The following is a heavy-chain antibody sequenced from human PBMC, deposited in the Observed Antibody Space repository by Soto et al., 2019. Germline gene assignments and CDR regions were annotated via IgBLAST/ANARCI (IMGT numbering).Heavy chain of an antibody. V-gene: IGHV3-23*01. J-gene: IGHJ6*02. CDR3: AKASGSGSYLGDYYGMDV. D-gene: IGHD1-26*01. CDR2: ISGSGGST. Sequence: GGSLRLSCAASGFTFSSYAMSWVRQAPGKGLEWVSAISGSGGSTYYADSVKGRFTISRDNSKNTLYLQMNSLRAEDTAVYYCAKASGSGSYLGDYYGMDVWGQGTTVTVSS. CDR1: GFTFSSYA.